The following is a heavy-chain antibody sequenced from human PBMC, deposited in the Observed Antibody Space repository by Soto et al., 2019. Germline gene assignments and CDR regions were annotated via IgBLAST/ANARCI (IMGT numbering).Heavy chain of an antibody. CDR1: GLTFSNHS. CDR2: ISSSSSYI. V-gene: IGHV3-21*01. J-gene: IGHJ3*02. D-gene: IGHD6-19*01. CDR3: ARDFIGYSSGWPREAFDI. Sequence: PGGSHRHPYAASGLTFSNHSMNWVRQAPGKGLEWVSSISSSSSYIYYADSVKGRFTISRDNAKNSLYLQMNSLRAEDTAVYYCARDFIGYSSGWPREAFDIWGQGTMVTVSS.